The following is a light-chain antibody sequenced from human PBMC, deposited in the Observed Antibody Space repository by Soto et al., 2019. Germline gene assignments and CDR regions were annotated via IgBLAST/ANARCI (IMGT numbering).Light chain of an antibody. CDR3: HQRQYWPPIT. V-gene: IGKV3D-20*02. J-gene: IGKJ5*01. CDR1: QSVSSNY. CDR2: DAS. Sequence: EIVLTQSPGTLSLSPGDRATLFCRASQSVSSNYLAWYQQTPGQAPRLLIYDASSRATGIPDRFRGSGSGTDFTLTISSLEPEDFAVYYCHQRQYWPPITFGQGTRLEIK.